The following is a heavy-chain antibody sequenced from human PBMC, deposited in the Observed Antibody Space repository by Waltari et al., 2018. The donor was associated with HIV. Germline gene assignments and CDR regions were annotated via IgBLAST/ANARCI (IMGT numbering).Heavy chain of an antibody. CDR3: ARQQLGSGALDL. CDR1: GLTFSPDP. V-gene: IGHV3-21*02. CDR2: MSSRTSYI. D-gene: IGHD3-10*02. Sequence: QLVESGSGLVRPGGSLSAPCPAYGLTFSPDPMNWVRQARGKGLELVSYMSSRTSYIYYADSVTVRFTDSRDNAKNSLFLKMNSLGADDTAVYYCARQQLGSGALDLWGQGTLVTVSS. J-gene: IGHJ4*02.